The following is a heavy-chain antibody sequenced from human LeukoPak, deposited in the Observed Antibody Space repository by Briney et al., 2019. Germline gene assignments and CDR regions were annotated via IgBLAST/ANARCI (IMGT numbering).Heavy chain of an antibody. Sequence: GRSLRLSCAASGSTFSSYAMHWVRQAPGKGLEWVTLISYDGSNQYYADSVKGRFTISRDNSKNTLYLQMNSLRAEDTAVYYCAREVYYGSGSRKYYFDFWGQGTLVTVSS. CDR2: ISYDGSNQ. V-gene: IGHV3-30*01. CDR1: GSTFSSYA. J-gene: IGHJ4*02. CDR3: AREVYYGSGSRKYYFDF. D-gene: IGHD3-10*01.